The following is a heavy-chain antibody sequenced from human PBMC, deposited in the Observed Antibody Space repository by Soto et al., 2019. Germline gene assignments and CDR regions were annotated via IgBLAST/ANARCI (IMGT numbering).Heavy chain of an antibody. V-gene: IGHV3-66*01. Sequence: PGGSLRLSCAASGFTVSSYHMSWVRQAPGKGLEWVSVIYNGGNTYNADSVKGRFTVSRDNSKNTLYLQMNSLRAEDTAIYYCARGLDSTYWRMDVWGKGTTVTVSS. CDR2: IYNGGNT. CDR1: GFTVSSYH. J-gene: IGHJ6*04. D-gene: IGHD4-4*01. CDR3: ARGLDSTYWRMDV.